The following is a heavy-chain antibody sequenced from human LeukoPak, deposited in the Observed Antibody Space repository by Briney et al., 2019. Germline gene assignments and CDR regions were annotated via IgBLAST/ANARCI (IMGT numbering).Heavy chain of an antibody. CDR1: GFTFTEYY. J-gene: IGHJ5*02. D-gene: IGHD3-3*01. CDR2: ISSGASKM. V-gene: IGHV3-11*01. CDR3: ARFIGNTNLWSGSYMGWFDP. Sequence: GGSLRLSCAASGFTFTEYYMIWIRQAPGKGLEWVSYISSGASKMYYADSVKGRFTISRDDAKSSLYLQMDSLRTGDTAVYYCARFIGNTNLWSGSYMGWFDPWGQGTLVTVSS.